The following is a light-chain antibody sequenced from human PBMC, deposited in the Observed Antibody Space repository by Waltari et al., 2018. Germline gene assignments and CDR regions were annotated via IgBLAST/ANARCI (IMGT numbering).Light chain of an antibody. V-gene: IGKV3-11*01. CDR1: QSVRNY. CDR3: QQRSSWPLT. Sequence: DIVLTQSPATLSLSPGERATLSCRTSQSVRNYLAWYQQKPGQAPRLLLYGVANRATGIPARFSGSGSGTDFTLTISSLEPEDFAVYYCQQRSSWPLTFGGGTKVEIK. CDR2: GVA. J-gene: IGKJ4*01.